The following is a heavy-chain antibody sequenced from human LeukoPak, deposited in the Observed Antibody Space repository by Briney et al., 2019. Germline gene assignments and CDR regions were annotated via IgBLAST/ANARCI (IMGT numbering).Heavy chain of an antibody. CDR1: GYSISSGYY. CDR3: AREPHYCTNGVCYTWHGYYMDV. V-gene: IGHV4-38-2*02. J-gene: IGHJ6*03. D-gene: IGHD2-8*01. CDR2: IYHSGST. Sequence: SETLSLTRTVSGYSISSGYYWGWIRQPPGKGLEWIGSIYHSGSTYYNPSLKSRVTISVDTSKNQFSLKLSSVTAADTAVYYCAREPHYCTNGVCYTWHGYYMDVWGKGTTVTVSS.